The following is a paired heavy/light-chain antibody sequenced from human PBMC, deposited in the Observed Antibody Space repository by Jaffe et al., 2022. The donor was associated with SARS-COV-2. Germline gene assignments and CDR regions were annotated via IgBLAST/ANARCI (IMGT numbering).Heavy chain of an antibody. D-gene: IGHD4-4*01. J-gene: IGHJ4*02. Sequence: QVQLVQSGAEVKKPGSSVKVSCKASGGNFTTNAFAWVRQAPGQGLEWMGGIIPIFGTAHYAQKFKGRVTITADGSTRTVYVEVNNVRFEDTAIYFCTRDLGYSNFDYWGQGTLVTVSS. CDR2: IIPIFGTA. CDR1: GGNFTTNA. V-gene: IGHV1-69*01. CDR3: TRDLGYSNFDY.
Light chain of an antibody. CDR1: NIGTKS. CDR2: DAS. J-gene: IGLJ2*01. CDR3: QVWDSSGDHPEAI. Sequence: SYVLTQSPSVSAAPGQTARISCGGYNIGTKSVHWFQQKTGQAPVLVIYDASDRPSGIPERLSGSTSGNTATLTISRVEAGDEADYYCQVWDSSGDHPEAIFGGGTRLTVL. V-gene: IGLV3-21*02.